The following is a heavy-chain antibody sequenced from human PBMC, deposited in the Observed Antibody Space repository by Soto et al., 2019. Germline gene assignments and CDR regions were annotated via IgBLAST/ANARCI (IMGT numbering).Heavy chain of an antibody. J-gene: IGHJ3*02. CDR2: ISYDGSNK. V-gene: IGHV3-30*18. CDR3: AKDLWAGSSGYATYDAFDI. CDR1: GFTFSSYG. D-gene: IGHD6-13*01. Sequence: QVQLVESGGGVVQPGRSLRLSCAASGFTFSSYGMHWVRQAPGKGLEWVAVISYDGSNKYYADSVKGRFTISRDNSKNTLNLQMNSLRAEDTAVYYCAKDLWAGSSGYATYDAFDIWGQGTMVTVSS.